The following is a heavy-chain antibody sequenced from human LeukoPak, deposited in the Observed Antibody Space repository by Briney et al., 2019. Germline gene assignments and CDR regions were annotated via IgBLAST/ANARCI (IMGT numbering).Heavy chain of an antibody. D-gene: IGHD6-13*01. J-gene: IGHJ4*02. CDR3: ARDLSSWYEGISDY. CDR1: GYTFTSYG. Sequence: ASVKVSRKASGYTFTSYGISWVRQAPGQGLEWMGWISAYNGNTNYAQKLQGRVTMTTDTSTSTAYMELRSLRFDDTAVYYCARDLSSWYEGISDYWGQGTLVTVSS. V-gene: IGHV1-18*01. CDR2: ISAYNGNT.